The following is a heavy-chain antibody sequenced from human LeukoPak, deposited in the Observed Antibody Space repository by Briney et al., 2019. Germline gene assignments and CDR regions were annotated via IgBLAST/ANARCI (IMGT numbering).Heavy chain of an antibody. V-gene: IGHV3-21*01. CDR1: GFTFSSYS. CDR2: ISSSSSYI. Sequence: SGGSLRLSCAASGFTFSSYSMNWVRQAPGKGLEWVSSISSSSSYIYYADSVKGRFTISRDNAKNSLYLQMNSLRAEDTAVYYCARGFNDYGDYGAFDIWGQGTMVTVSS. CDR3: ARGFNDYGDYGAFDI. D-gene: IGHD4-17*01. J-gene: IGHJ3*02.